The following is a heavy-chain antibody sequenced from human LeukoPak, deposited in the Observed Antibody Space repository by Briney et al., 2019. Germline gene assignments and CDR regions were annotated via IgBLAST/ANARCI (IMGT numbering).Heavy chain of an antibody. Sequence: PSETLSLTCTVSGGSLDSFYWSWIRQPPGKGLEYIGYIYYSGTTNYDPSLKGRVTISVDMSKNQFSLKLFSVTAADTAVYYCARDPPGKGALDFWGQGTLVTVSS. CDR2: IYYSGTT. V-gene: IGHV4-59*01. CDR3: ARDPPGKGALDF. J-gene: IGHJ4*02. CDR1: GGSLDSFY. D-gene: IGHD3-16*01.